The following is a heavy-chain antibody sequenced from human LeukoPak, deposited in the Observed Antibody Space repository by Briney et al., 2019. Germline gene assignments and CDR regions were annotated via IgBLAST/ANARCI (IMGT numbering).Heavy chain of an antibody. CDR1: GFTFSSYG. Sequence: PGGSLRPSCAASGFTFSSYGMHWVRQAPGKGLEWVAVIWYDGSNKYYADSVKGRFTTSRDNSKNTLYLQMNSLRAEDTAVYYCARSYGSGSYSPTNYMDVWGKGTTVTVSS. D-gene: IGHD3-10*01. V-gene: IGHV3-33*01. J-gene: IGHJ6*03. CDR3: ARSYGSGSYSPTNYMDV. CDR2: IWYDGSNK.